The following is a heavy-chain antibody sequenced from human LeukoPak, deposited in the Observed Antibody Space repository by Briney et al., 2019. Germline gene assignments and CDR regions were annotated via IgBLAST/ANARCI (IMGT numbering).Heavy chain of an antibody. J-gene: IGHJ5*02. CDR2: IKQDESEK. CDR1: GFTFSNYW. D-gene: IGHD6-13*01. V-gene: IGHV3-7*01. CDR3: TIGPGAGSS. Sequence: GGSLRLSCAASGFTFSNYWMSWVRQAPGKGLEWVANIKQDESEKYHVDSVKGRFTISRDNAKNSLYLQMNSLRAEDTAVYYCTIGPGAGSSWGQGTLVTVSS.